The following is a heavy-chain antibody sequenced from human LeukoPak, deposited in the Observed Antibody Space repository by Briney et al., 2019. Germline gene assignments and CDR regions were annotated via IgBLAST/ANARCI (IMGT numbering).Heavy chain of an antibody. Sequence: GASVKVSCKASGYTLTGYYMHWVRQAPGQGLEWMGWINPNSGGTNYAQKFQGRVTMTRDTSISTAYMELSRLRSDDTAVYYCARVGFFIAAAGRQFDYWGQGTLVTVTS. CDR2: INPNSGGT. V-gene: IGHV1-2*02. D-gene: IGHD6-13*01. CDR1: GYTLTGYY. J-gene: IGHJ4*02. CDR3: ARVGFFIAAAGRQFDY.